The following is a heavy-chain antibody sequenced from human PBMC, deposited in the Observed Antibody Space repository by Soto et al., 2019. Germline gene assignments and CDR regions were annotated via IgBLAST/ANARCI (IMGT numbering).Heavy chain of an antibody. V-gene: IGHV4-61*01. CDR1: DGSVSSGSYY. CDR2: IYYSGST. D-gene: IGHD4-17*01. Sequence: SETLSLTCTVSDGSVSSGSYYWSWIRQPPGKGLEWIGYIYYSGSTNYNPSLKSRVTISVDTSKNQFSLKLSSVTAADTAVYYCARERNDFYGDLQYFDYCGPGTMVTVYS. CDR3: ARERNDFYGDLQYFDY. J-gene: IGHJ4*02.